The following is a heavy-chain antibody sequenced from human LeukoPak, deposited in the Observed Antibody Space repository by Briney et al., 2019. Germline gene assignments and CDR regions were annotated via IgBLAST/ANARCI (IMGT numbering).Heavy chain of an antibody. CDR3: VQGRQNFDFWRFAN. J-gene: IGHJ5*02. V-gene: IGHV3-23*01. D-gene: IGHD3-3*01. CDR2: ISGSGGSK. CDR1: GFTFSSYA. Sequence: AGSLTLTCAVSGFTFSSYAMSWVRHIPGKGLEWVWSISGSGGSKYYANFVRGRSTISRDNSENTVDLLIDDLRAEDTRVYYCVQGRQNFDFWRFANWGQGTLVTGSS.